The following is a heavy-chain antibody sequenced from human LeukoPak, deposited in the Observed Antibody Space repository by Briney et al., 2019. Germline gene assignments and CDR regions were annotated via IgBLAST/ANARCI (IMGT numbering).Heavy chain of an antibody. D-gene: IGHD6-19*01. J-gene: IGHJ2*01. V-gene: IGHV4-59*01. CDR2: IYYSGNT. CDR3: ARDGYSSGWRPWYFDL. Sequence: PSETLSLTCTVSGGSISSYYWSWIRQPPGKGLEWIGDIYYSGNTKYNPSLKSRVTISLDTSKNPFSLKLSSVTAADTAVFYCARDGYSSGWRPWYFDLWGRGTLVTVSS. CDR1: GGSISSYY.